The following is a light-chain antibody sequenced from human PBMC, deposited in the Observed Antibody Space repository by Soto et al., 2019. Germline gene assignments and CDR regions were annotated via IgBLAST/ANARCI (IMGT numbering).Light chain of an antibody. CDR1: QSISSVY. V-gene: IGKV3-20*01. Sequence: IVLTQSPGTLSLSPGDRATLSCRASQSISSVYLAWYQQKPGQAPRLLIYGASNRATGMPARFSGRGSGTEFTLTLSSLEPEDFAVYFCQQYQVSLSFGGGTTVQI. CDR2: GAS. J-gene: IGKJ4*01. CDR3: QQYQVSLS.